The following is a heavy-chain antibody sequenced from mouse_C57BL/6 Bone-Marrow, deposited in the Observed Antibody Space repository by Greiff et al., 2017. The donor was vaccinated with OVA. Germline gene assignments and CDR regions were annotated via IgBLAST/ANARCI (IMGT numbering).Heavy chain of an antibody. CDR1: GFTFSSYG. Sequence: EVKLMESGGDLVKPGGSLKLSCAASGFTFSSYGMSWVRQTPDKRLEWVATISSGGSYTYYPDSVKGRFTISRDNAKNTLYLQMSSLKSEDTAMYYCARQGLTTVVAPFAYWGQGTLVTVSA. J-gene: IGHJ3*01. CDR2: ISSGGSYT. D-gene: IGHD1-1*01. CDR3: ARQGLTTVVAPFAY. V-gene: IGHV5-6*01.